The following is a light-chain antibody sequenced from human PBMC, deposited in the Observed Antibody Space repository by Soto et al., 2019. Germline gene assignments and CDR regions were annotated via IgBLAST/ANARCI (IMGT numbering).Light chain of an antibody. CDR1: QSISDY. CDR3: QQSYRSPLT. Sequence: DIQMTQSPFSLSASVGDRVTITCRASQSISDYLNWYQQKPGKAPKLLIYGASSLQSGVPSRFSGSGSETDFTLTIRSLQPEDFATYYCQQSYRSPLTFGGGTKVEIK. J-gene: IGKJ4*01. CDR2: GAS. V-gene: IGKV1-39*01.